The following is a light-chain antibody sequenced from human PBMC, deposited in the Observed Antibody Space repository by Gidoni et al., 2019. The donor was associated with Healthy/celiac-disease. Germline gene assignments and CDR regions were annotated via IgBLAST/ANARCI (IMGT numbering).Light chain of an antibody. V-gene: IGKV1-39*01. CDR3: QQSYSTYFT. J-gene: IGKJ3*01. CDR2: AAS. Sequence: DIQMTQSPSSLSASVGDRVTITCRASQSISSYLNWYQQKPGKAPKLLIYAASSLQSGVPSRFSGSGSGTDFTLTISSLQPEDFATYYCQQSYSTYFTFXPXTKVDMK. CDR1: QSISSY.